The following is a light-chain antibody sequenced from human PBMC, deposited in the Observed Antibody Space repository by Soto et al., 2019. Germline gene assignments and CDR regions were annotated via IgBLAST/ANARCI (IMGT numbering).Light chain of an antibody. V-gene: IGLV2-8*01. CDR3: SSYAGDIILYV. CDR1: SNDVGAYNF. Sequence: QSALTQPPSASGSPGQSVTISCTGTSNDVGAYNFVSWYQQHPGKAPKLMIYEVTKRPSGVPDRFSGSKSGNTASLTVSGLQAEDDDYYCCSSYAGDIILYVFGTGTKVTVL. J-gene: IGLJ1*01. CDR2: EVT.